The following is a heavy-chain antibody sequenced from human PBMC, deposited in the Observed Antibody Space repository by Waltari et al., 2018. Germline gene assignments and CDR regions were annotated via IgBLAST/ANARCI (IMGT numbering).Heavy chain of an antibody. Sequence: QLQLQESGPGLVKPSETLSLTCTVSGGSISSSSYYWGWIRQPPGQGLEWIGIIYYSGITYYNPSLKSRVSISVDTSKNLFSLKLSSVTAADTAVYYCARDMTTVASFDYWGQGTLVTVSS. CDR1: GGSISSSSYY. V-gene: IGHV4-39*07. D-gene: IGHD4-4*01. J-gene: IGHJ4*02. CDR3: ARDMTTVASFDY. CDR2: IYYSGIT.